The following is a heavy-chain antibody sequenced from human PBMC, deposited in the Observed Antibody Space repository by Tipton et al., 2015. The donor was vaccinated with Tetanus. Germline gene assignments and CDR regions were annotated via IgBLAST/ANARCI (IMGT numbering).Heavy chain of an antibody. CDR2: ISYDGSNK. D-gene: IGHD3-9*01. J-gene: IGHJ3*02. V-gene: IGHV3-30*18. CDR1: GFTFSSYG. Sequence: AASGFTFSSYGMHWVRQAPGKGLEWVAVISYDGSNKYYADSVKGRFTISRDNSKNTLYLQMNSLRAEDTAVYYCANLNVLRYFDWLSGSDAFDIWGQGTMVTVSS. CDR3: ANLNVLRYFDWLSGSDAFDI.